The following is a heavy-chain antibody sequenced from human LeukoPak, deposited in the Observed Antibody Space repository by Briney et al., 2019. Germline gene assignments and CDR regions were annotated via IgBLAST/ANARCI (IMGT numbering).Heavy chain of an antibody. Sequence: GGSLRLSCVASGFTFSSYWMTWVRQAPGKGLEWVSSISSSSSYIYYADSVKGRFTISRDNAKNSLYLQMNSLRAEDTAVYYCARDPTARGFDYRGQGTLVTVSS. CDR1: GFTFSSYW. CDR2: ISSSSSYI. V-gene: IGHV3-21*01. CDR3: ARDPTARGFDY. J-gene: IGHJ4*02. D-gene: IGHD5-18*01.